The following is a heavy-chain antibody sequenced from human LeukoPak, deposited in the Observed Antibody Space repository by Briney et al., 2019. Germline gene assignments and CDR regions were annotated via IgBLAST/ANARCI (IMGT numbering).Heavy chain of an antibody. CDR1: GFTFSSYG. V-gene: IGHV3-23*01. CDR3: AKRSGGPSPFDY. CDR2: ISGSGIRR. J-gene: IGHJ4*02. D-gene: IGHD3-3*01. Sequence: PGGTLRLSCAASGFTFSSYGMTWVRQAPGKGLEWVSDISGSGIRRDYEDSVKGRFTISRDSSKNTLFLQMNSLRAEDTAVYYCAKRSGGPSPFDYWGQGTLVTVSS.